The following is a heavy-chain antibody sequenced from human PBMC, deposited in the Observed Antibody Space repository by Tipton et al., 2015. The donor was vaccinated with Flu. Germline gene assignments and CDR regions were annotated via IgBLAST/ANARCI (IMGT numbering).Heavy chain of an antibody. V-gene: IGHV4-59*01. J-gene: IGHJ5*02. CDR2: IYYSGST. Sequence: TLSLTCTVSGGSISSYYWSWIRQPPGKGLEWIGYIYYSGSTNYNPSLKSRVTISVDTSKNQFSLKLSSVTAADTAVYYCAREYSGGGVWFGELAHPTYNWFGPWGQGTLVTVSS. CDR3: AREYSGGGVWFGELAHPTYNWFGP. CDR1: GGSISSYY. D-gene: IGHD3-10*01.